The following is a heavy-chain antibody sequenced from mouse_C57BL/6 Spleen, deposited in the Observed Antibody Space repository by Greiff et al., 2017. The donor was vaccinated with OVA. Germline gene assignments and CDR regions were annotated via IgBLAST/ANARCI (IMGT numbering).Heavy chain of an antibody. Sequence: EVQGVESGGGLVKPGGSLKLSCAASGFTFSSYTMSWVRQTPERRLEWVATISGGGGNTYYPDSVKGRFTISRDNAKNTLYLQMSSLRSEDTALYYCAGDEGGNFAYWGQGTLVTVSA. CDR2: ISGGGGNT. CDR3: AGDEGGNFAY. J-gene: IGHJ3*01. V-gene: IGHV5-9*01. CDR1: GFTFSSYT. D-gene: IGHD2-1*01.